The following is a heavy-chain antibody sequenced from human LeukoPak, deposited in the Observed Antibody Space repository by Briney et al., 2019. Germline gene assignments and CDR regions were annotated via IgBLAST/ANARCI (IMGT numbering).Heavy chain of an antibody. D-gene: IGHD3-10*01. J-gene: IGHJ4*02. CDR1: GFTFSSYA. CDR3: ARDRSGGIPLYYFDY. Sequence: GRSLRLSCAASGFTFSSYAIHWFRQAPGGGREGWPLISYDGNNKYYADSVKGRFTISRDNSKNTLYLQMNSLRAEDTAVYYCARDRSGGIPLYYFDYWGQGTLVTVSS. V-gene: IGHV3-30-3*01. CDR2: ISYDGNNK.